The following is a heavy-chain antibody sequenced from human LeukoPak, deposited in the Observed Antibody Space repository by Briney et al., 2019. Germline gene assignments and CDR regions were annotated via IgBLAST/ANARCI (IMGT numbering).Heavy chain of an antibody. D-gene: IGHD3-22*01. CDR3: ARDYYDSSHLDY. J-gene: IGHJ4*02. CDR1: GFTFSSYS. V-gene: IGHV3-21*01. Sequence: PGGSLRLSCAASGFTFSSYSMNWVRQAPGKGLEWVSSISSSSSYIYYAGSVKGRFTISRDNAKNSLYLQMNSLRAVDTAVYYCARDYYDSSHLDYWGQGTLVTVSS. CDR2: ISSSSSYI.